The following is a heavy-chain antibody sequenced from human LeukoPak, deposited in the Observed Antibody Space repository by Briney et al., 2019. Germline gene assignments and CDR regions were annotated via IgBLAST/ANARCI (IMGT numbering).Heavy chain of an antibody. CDR3: ARGYTIFGEPKDY. J-gene: IGHJ4*02. V-gene: IGHV1-8*01. D-gene: IGHD3-3*01. CDR1: GYTFTIYD. Sequence: ASVKVSCKASGYTFTIYDFNWVRQATGQRPEWMGWMSPNSGDTGYAQKFQDRVTMTRNTSISTAYMELSSLRSDDTAVYYCARGYTIFGEPKDYWGQGTLVTVSS. CDR2: MSPNSGDT.